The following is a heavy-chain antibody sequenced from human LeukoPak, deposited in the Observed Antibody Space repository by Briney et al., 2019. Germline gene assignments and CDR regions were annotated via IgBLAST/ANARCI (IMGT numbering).Heavy chain of an antibody. CDR3: ARDGDYVWGSYRLNWFDP. D-gene: IGHD3-16*02. V-gene: IGHV4-4*02. CDR2: IYTSGST. CDR1: GGSISSSNW. Sequence: SETLSLTCAVSGGSISSSNWWSWVRQPPGKGLEWIGRIYTSGSTDYNPSLKSRVTMSVDTSKNQFSLKLSSVTAADTAVYYCARDGDYVWGSYRLNWFDPWGQGTLVTVSS. J-gene: IGHJ5*02.